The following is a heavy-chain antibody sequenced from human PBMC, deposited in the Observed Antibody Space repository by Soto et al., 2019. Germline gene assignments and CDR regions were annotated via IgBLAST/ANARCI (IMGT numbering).Heavy chain of an antibody. CDR2: ISHDDNNK. V-gene: IGHV3-30-3*01. J-gene: IGHJ1*01. CDR1: GFSLSSYV. D-gene: IGHD3-22*01. CDR3: AREDESSGYAGTFQH. Sequence: QVQLVESGGGVVQPGRSLRLSCAASGFSLSSYVMHWVRQAPGKGLEWVGLISHDDNNKQRADSVKGRFTISKDNSKNTVFLQMDSLRTEDTAVYYCAREDESSGYAGTFQHWGQGTLVTVSS.